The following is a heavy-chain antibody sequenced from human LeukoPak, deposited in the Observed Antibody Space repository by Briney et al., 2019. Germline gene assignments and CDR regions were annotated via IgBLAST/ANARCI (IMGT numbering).Heavy chain of an antibody. CDR2: IDPSDSYT. D-gene: IGHD2-2*01. CDR3: ARRYCGSTSCLLKDWFDP. V-gene: IGHV5-10-1*01. Sequence: GESLRISCKGSGYSFTSYWISWVRQMPGKGLEWMGRIDPSDSYTNYSPSFQGHVTISADKSISTAYLQWSSLKASDTAMYYCARRYCGSTSCLLKDWFDPWGQGTLVTVSS. CDR1: GYSFTSYW. J-gene: IGHJ5*02.